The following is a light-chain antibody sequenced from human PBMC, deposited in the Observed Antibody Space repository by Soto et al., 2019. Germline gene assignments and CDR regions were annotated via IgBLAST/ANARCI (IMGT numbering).Light chain of an antibody. V-gene: IGLV2-14*03. Sequence: QSALTQPASMSGSPGQSIAISCTGTSSDVGAYSYVSWYQQHPGKAPKLMIYDVSNRPSGVSDRFSGSESGNTASLTISGLKSEDEADYYCSSYTTSSIYVFGTGTKLTVL. J-gene: IGLJ1*01. CDR3: SSYTTSSIYV. CDR2: DVS. CDR1: SSDVGAYSY.